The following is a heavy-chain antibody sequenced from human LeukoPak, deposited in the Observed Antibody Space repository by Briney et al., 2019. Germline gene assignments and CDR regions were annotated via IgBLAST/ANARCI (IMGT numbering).Heavy chain of an antibody. CDR1: GDSVTSSY. CDR3: ARLDCLIEGCYNH. J-gene: IGHJ4*02. Sequence: SETLSLTCSVSGDSVTSSYWNWIRQPPGKGLECIGYVSSDGTTNYNPSLRSRLIMSVDTAKNDISLNLTSVTAADTAIYYCARLDCLIEGCYNHWGRGTLVTVSS. V-gene: IGHV4-59*08. D-gene: IGHD2-15*01. CDR2: VSSDGTT.